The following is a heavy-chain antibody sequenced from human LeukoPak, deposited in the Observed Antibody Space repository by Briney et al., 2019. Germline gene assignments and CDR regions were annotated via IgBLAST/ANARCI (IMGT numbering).Heavy chain of an antibody. J-gene: IGHJ4*02. CDR1: GFSVSSNY. CDR3: AGEIFGSGSYPDY. V-gene: IGHV3-33*08. Sequence: GGSLRLSCAASGFSVSSNYMNWVRQAPGKGLEWVTLIWHDGSHKFYIDSVRGRFTISRDNSRNTVYLQMNGLRAEDTAVYYCAGEIFGSGSYPDYWGQGTLVTVSS. CDR2: IWHDGSHK. D-gene: IGHD3-10*01.